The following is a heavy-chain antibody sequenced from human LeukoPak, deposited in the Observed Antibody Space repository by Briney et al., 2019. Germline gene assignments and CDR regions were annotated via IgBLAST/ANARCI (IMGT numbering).Heavy chain of an antibody. CDR2: MNPNSGNT. CDR3: ARGRQQWLGLSNNWFDP. V-gene: IGHV1-8*01. J-gene: IGHJ5*02. D-gene: IGHD6-19*01. CDR1: GYTFTSYD. Sequence: ASVKVSCKASGYTFTSYDINWVRQATGQGLEWMGWMNPNSGNTGYAQKFQGRVTMTRNTSISTAYMELSSLSSEDTAVYYCARGRQQWLGLSNNWFDPWGQGTLVTVSS.